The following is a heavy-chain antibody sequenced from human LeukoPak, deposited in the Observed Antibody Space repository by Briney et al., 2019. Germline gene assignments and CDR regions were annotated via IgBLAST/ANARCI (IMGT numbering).Heavy chain of an antibody. CDR2: IYYSGST. D-gene: IGHD3-10*01. J-gene: IGHJ5*02. CDR3: ARDPGLWFGAFDP. V-gene: IGHV4-59*01. Sequence: SDTLSLTCTVSGGSISSYYWSWLRQPPGKGLEWIGYIYYSGSTNYNPSLKSRVTISVDTSKNQFSLKRSSVTAADTAVYYCARDPGLWFGAFDPWGQGTLVTVSS. CDR1: GGSISSYY.